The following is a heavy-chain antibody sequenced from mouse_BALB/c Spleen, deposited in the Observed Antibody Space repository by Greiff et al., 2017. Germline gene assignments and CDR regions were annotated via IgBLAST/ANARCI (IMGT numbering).Heavy chain of an antibody. CDR2: IYPGSGST. V-gene: IGHV1S22*01. D-gene: IGHD2-1*01. CDR3: TRSDGNYVDAMDY. J-gene: IGHJ4*01. Sequence: LQQPGSELVRPGASVKLSCKASGYTFTSYWMHWVKQRPGQGLEWIGNIYPGSGSTNYDEKFKSKATLTVDTSSSTAYMQLSSLTSEDSAVYYCTRSDGNYVDAMDYWGQGTSVTVSS. CDR1: GYTFTSYW.